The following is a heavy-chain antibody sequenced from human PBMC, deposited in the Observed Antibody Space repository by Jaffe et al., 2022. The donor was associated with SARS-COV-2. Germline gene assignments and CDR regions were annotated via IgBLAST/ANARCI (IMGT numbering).Heavy chain of an antibody. CDR3: AREGAGIVVVPAAPQGARAFDI. V-gene: IGHV3-74*01. CDR1: GFTFSSYW. J-gene: IGHJ3*02. D-gene: IGHD2-2*01. CDR2: INSDGSST. Sequence: EVQLVESGGGLVQPGGSLRLSCAASGFTFSSYWMHWVRQAPGKGLVWVSRINSDGSSTSYADSVKGRFTISRDNAKNTLYLQMNSLRAEDTAVYYCAREGAGIVVVPAAPQGARAFDIWGQGTMVTVSS.